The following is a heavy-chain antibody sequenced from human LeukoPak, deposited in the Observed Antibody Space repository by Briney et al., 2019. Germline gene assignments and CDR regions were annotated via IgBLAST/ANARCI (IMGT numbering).Heavy chain of an antibody. Sequence: PGGSLRLSCAASGFTFSSYAMSWVRQAPGKGLEWVSAISGSGGSTYYADSVKGRFTISRDNSKNTLYLQMNSLRAEDTAVYYCAKLTPKPPNYDILTGYYSRYWGQGTLVTVSS. CDR1: GFTFSSYA. J-gene: IGHJ4*02. CDR2: ISGSGGST. CDR3: AKLTPKPPNYDILTGYYSRY. D-gene: IGHD3-9*01. V-gene: IGHV3-23*01.